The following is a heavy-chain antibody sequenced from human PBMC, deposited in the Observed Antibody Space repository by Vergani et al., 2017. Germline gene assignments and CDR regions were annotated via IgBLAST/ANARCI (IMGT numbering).Heavy chain of an antibody. Sequence: QVQLVQSGAEVKKPGSSVKVSCKASGATFRSNTISWVRQAPGHGLEWLGGIIPVFGVPKYARKFQGRVTITADRSTSTAYMEMNGLKSEDTAVYYCAREKEAGGSYFWGQGTLVTVSS. J-gene: IGHJ4*02. D-gene: IGHD1-26*01. CDR1: GATFRSNT. CDR3: AREKEAGGSYF. CDR2: IIPVFGVP. V-gene: IGHV1-69*08.